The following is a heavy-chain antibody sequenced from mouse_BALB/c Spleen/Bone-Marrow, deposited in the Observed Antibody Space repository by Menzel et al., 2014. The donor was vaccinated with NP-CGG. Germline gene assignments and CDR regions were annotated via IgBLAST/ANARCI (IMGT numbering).Heavy chain of an antibody. V-gene: IGHV14-4*02. CDR2: IDPGNGDT. Sequence: EVHLVESGAELVRSGASVKLSCTASGFNIKDYYMHWVKQRPEQGLEWIGWIDPGNGDTEYAPKFQGKATMTADTSSNIAYLQLSSLTSEDTAVYYCNAEHGNYHYFDYWGQGTTLTVSS. CDR3: NAEHGNYHYFDY. J-gene: IGHJ2*01. D-gene: IGHD6-1*01. CDR1: GFNIKDYY.